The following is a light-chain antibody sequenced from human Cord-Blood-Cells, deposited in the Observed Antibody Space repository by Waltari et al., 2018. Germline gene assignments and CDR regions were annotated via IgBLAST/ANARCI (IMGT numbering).Light chain of an antibody. Sequence: QSVLTQPPSVSAAPGQKVTISCSGSSSNLGNNYVSWYQQLPGTAPKLLIYDNNKRPSGIPDRFSGSKSGTSATLGITGLQTGDEADYYCGTWDSSLSANWVFGGGTKLTVL. J-gene: IGLJ3*02. CDR2: DNN. CDR1: SSNLGNNY. CDR3: GTWDSSLSANWV. V-gene: IGLV1-51*01.